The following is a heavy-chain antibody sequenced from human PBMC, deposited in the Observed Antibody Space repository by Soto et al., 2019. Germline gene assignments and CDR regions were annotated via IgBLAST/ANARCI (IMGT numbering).Heavy chain of an antibody. V-gene: IGHV3-30*03. CDR3: ATDQPHRGWYFRAEYFQH. CDR1: GFTFSSYG. Sequence: QVQLVESGGGVVQPGRSLRLSCAASGFTFSSYGMHWVRQAPGKGLEWVAVISYDGSNKYYADSVKGRFTISRDNSKNTLYLQMNSLRAEDTAVYYCATDQPHRGWYFRAEYFQHWGQGTLVTVSS. J-gene: IGHJ1*01. CDR2: ISYDGSNK. D-gene: IGHD6-19*01.